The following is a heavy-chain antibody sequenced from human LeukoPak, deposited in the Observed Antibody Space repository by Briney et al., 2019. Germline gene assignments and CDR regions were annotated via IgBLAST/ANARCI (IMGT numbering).Heavy chain of an antibody. V-gene: IGHV1-18*01. D-gene: IGHD2-2*01. CDR1: GYTFTHHG. J-gene: IGHJ6*04. CDR3: ARDFAIIEDIVVVPAAMDV. CDR2: ISGYNGDT. Sequence: ASVKVSCKASGYTFTHHGITWVRQAPGQGLEWMGWISGYNGDTHFAQNFRGRITMTTDTATSTAYMELRSLTSDDTAVYYCARDFAIIEDIVVVPAAMDVWGKGTTVTVSS.